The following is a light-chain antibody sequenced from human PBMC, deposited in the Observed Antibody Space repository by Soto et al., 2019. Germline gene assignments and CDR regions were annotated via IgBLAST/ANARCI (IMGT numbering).Light chain of an antibody. CDR1: QSVSSSY. J-gene: IGKJ1*01. CDR3: QQYGSSPGT. V-gene: IGKV3-20*01. Sequence: SPGERSPLSCRASQSVSSSYLAWYQQKPGQAPRLLIYGASSRATGIPDRFSGSGSGTDFTLTISRLEPEDFAVYYCQQYGSSPGTFGQGTKVDI. CDR2: GAS.